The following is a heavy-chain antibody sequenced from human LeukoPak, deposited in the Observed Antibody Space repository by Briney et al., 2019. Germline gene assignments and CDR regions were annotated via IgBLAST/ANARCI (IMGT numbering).Heavy chain of an antibody. CDR2: ISPYTGDP. Sequence: VASVKVSCKASGYTFSNYGIHWLRQAPGQGLEWMGWISPYTGDPNYAQKLQGRATLTTDTSTSTAYMELRSLRSDDTAVYYCARHFYGSGTYYHFDYWGQGTLVTVSS. V-gene: IGHV1-18*01. D-gene: IGHD3-10*01. CDR1: GYTFSNYG. J-gene: IGHJ4*02. CDR3: ARHFYGSGTYYHFDY.